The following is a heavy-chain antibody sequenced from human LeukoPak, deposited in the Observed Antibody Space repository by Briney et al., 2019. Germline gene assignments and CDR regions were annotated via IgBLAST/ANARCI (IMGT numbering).Heavy chain of an antibody. CDR1: GYSFTTYW. V-gene: IGHV5-51*01. Sequence: GESLKISCKGSGYSFTTYWIAWVRQMPGKGLEWMGIIYPGDSDTRYSPSFQGQVTISADKSISTAYPQWSSLKASDTAMYYCARHVRYCSGGNCYYFDYWGQGTLVTVSS. D-gene: IGHD2-15*01. CDR3: ARHVRYCSGGNCYYFDY. CDR2: IYPGDSDT. J-gene: IGHJ4*02.